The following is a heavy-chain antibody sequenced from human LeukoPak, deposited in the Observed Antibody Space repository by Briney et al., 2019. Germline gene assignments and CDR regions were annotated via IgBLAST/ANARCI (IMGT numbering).Heavy chain of an antibody. Sequence: SETLSLTCTVSGGSISSGGYYWRWIRQPPGKGLEWIGYIYHSGSAYYNPSLKSRVTISVDRSKNQFSLKLSSVTAADTAVNYCPGGKRGSDYRNWFDHWGQGTLVTVSS. CDR3: PGGKRGSDYRNWFDH. CDR2: IYHSGSA. D-gene: IGHD4-17*01. J-gene: IGHJ5*02. V-gene: IGHV4-30-2*01. CDR1: GGSISSGGYY.